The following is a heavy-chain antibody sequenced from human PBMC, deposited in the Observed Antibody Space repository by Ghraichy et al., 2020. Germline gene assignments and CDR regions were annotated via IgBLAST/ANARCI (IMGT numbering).Heavy chain of an antibody. CDR2: IYYSGST. Sequence: SETLSLTCTVSGGSISSYYWSWIRQPPGKGLEWIGYIYYSGSTNYNPSLKSRVTISVDTSKNQFSQKLSSVTAADTAVYYCAREGVPHAFDIWGQGTMVTVSS. V-gene: IGHV4-59*01. D-gene: IGHD2-2*01. J-gene: IGHJ3*02. CDR3: AREGVPHAFDI. CDR1: GGSISSYY.